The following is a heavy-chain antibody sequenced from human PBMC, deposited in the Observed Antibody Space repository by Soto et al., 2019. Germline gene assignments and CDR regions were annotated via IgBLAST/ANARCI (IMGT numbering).Heavy chain of an antibody. CDR1: SRYTGRYY. V-gene: IGHV4-4*07. J-gene: IGHJ3*01. D-gene: IGHD5-12*01. Sequence: PSVPLSHARISTSRYTGRYYRSPTPPPAGKRLEWIGRMYHTGTTDYNPSLKRRLSMSGDTSKNQFSLRLSSVTAADTALEYCARDVGYTGYEQGNPFDLWGQGTMVT. CDR3: ARDVGYTGYEQGNPFDL. CDR2: MYHTGTT.